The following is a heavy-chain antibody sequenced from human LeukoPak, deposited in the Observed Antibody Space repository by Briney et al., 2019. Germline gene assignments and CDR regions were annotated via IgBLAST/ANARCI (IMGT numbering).Heavy chain of an antibody. J-gene: IGHJ5*02. CDR3: AREQQLPHNWFDP. V-gene: IGHV1-69*04. CDR1: GGTFSSYA. Sequence: GASVKVSCKASGGTFSSYAISWVRQAPGQGLEWMGRIIPILGIANYAQKFQGRVTITADKSTSTAYMELSSLRSEDTAVYYCAREQQLPHNWFDPWGQGTLVTVSS. CDR2: IIPILGIA. D-gene: IGHD6-13*01.